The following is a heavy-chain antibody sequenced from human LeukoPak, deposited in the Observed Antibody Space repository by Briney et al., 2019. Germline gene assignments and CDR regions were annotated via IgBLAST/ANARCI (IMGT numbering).Heavy chain of an antibody. Sequence: PSETLSLTCTVSGGSISSSSYYWGWIRQPPGKGLEWIGSIYYSGSTYYNPSLKSRVTISVDTSKNQFSLKLSSVNAADTAVYYCASTLLRGNWFDPWGQGTLVTVSS. D-gene: IGHD2-15*01. CDR1: GGSISSSSYY. V-gene: IGHV4-39*01. CDR2: IYYSGST. CDR3: ASTLLRGNWFDP. J-gene: IGHJ5*02.